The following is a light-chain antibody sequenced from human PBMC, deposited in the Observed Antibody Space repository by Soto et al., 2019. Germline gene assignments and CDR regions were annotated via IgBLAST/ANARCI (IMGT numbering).Light chain of an antibody. J-gene: IGKJ5*01. V-gene: IGKV3-20*01. CDR3: QQYGSSSIT. Sequence: EIVLTQSPSTLSVSPGERATLSCRASQSVSSNLAWYQQKPGQAPRLLISGASNRATGIPVRFSGSGSGTDFTLTISGLEPEDFAVYYCQQYGSSSITFGQGTRLET. CDR2: GAS. CDR1: QSVSSN.